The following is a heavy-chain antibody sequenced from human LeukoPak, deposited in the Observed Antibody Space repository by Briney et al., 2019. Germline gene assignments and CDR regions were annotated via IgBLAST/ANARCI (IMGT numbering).Heavy chain of an antibody. J-gene: IGHJ6*03. CDR2: MNPNSGNT. V-gene: IGHV1-8*03. D-gene: IGHD6-13*01. CDR3: ARGRVAAAGDYYYYYYMDV. Sequence: GASVKVSCKASGYTFTNYAIHWVRQAPGHRLEWMGWMNPNSGNTGYAQKFQGRVTITRNTSISTAYMELSSLRSEDTAVYYCARGRVAAAGDYYYYYYMDVWGKGTTVTVSS. CDR1: GYTFTNYA.